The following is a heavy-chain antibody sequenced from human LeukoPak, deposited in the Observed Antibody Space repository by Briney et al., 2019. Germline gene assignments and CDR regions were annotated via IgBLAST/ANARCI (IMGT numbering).Heavy chain of an antibody. CDR1: GYSISSGYY. CDR2: IYHSGST. CDR3: ARPGGTAAYFDY. Sequence: PSETLSLTCTVSGYSISSGYYRGWIRQPPGKGLEWIGSIYHSGSTYYNPSLKSRVTISVDTSKNQFSLKLSSVTAADTAVYYWARPGGTAAYFDYWGQGTLVTVSS. V-gene: IGHV4-38-2*02. D-gene: IGHD2-2*01. J-gene: IGHJ4*02.